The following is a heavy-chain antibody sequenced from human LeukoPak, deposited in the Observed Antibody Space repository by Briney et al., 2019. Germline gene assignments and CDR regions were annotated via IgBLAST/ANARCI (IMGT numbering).Heavy chain of an antibody. CDR1: GLTFSSHW. CDR2: IKQDGSEK. Sequence: GGSLRLSCEGSGLTFSSHWMTWVRQAPGKGLEWVANIKQDGSEKYYVDSVKGRFTISRDNAKNSLYLQMNSLRAEDTAVYYCAKAPRPWVGGATGSRYYFHYWGQGTLVTVSS. J-gene: IGHJ4*02. D-gene: IGHD1-26*01. CDR3: AKAPRPWVGGATGSRYYFHY. V-gene: IGHV3-7*01.